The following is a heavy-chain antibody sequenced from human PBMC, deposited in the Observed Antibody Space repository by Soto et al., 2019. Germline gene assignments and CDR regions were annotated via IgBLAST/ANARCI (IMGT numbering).Heavy chain of an antibody. J-gene: IGHJ3*02. Sequence: QVQLQESGPGLVKPSQTLSLTCTVSGGSISSGGYYWSWIRQHPGKGLEWIGYIYYGGSTYYNPSLKSRVTIAVDTSKNQFSLKLSSVTGADTAVYYCARPVIPGTTAFDIWGQGTMVTVSS. CDR2: IYYGGST. CDR3: ARPVIPGTTAFDI. CDR1: GGSISSGGYY. V-gene: IGHV4-31*03. D-gene: IGHD1-7*01.